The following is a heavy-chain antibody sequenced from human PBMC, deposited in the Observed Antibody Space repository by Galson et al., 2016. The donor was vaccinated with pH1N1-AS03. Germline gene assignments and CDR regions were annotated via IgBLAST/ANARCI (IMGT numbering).Heavy chain of an antibody. CDR3: STGGTIDCTDDGYPGAY. Sequence: SLRLSCAASGFTFKIYWMHWVRQAPGKGLVWVSHINGDGTTTNYADSVKGRFTISRDNAKNTLYLQMKSLRAEDTAVYFCSTGGTIDCTDDGYPGAYWGQGTLLTVSS. J-gene: IGHJ4*02. V-gene: IGHV3-74*01. D-gene: IGHD2-8*01. CDR2: INGDGTTT. CDR1: GFTFKIYW.